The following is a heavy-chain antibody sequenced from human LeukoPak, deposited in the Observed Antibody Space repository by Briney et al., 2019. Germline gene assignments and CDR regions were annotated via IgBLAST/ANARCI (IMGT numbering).Heavy chain of an antibody. J-gene: IGHJ4*02. CDR3: AKDLRISLTYYFDY. CDR2: IRYDGSNK. CDR1: GFTFSSYG. V-gene: IGHV3-30*02. Sequence: PGGSLRLSCAASGFTFSSYGMHWVRQAPGKGLEWVAFIRYDGSNKYYADSVKGRFTISRDNSKNTLYLQMNSLRAEDTAVYYCAKDLRISLTYYFDYWGQGTLVTVSS.